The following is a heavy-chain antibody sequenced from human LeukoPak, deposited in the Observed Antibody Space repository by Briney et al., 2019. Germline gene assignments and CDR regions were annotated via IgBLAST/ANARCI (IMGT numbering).Heavy chain of an antibody. D-gene: IGHD5-18*01. CDR3: ARLRGYSYGIFDY. V-gene: IGHV4-34*01. Sequence: PSETLSLTCAVYGGSFSGYYWSWIRQPPGKGLEWIGEINHSGSTNYNPSLKSRVTISVDTSKNRFSLKLSSVTAADTAVYYCARLRGYSYGIFDYWGQGTLVTVSS. CDR1: GGSFSGYY. CDR2: INHSGST. J-gene: IGHJ4*02.